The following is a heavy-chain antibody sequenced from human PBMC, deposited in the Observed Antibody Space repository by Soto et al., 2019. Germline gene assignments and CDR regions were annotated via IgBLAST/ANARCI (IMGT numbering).Heavy chain of an antibody. Sequence: SQTLSLTCIISVDSCSSNGACWNWIRQSPSRCLQWLGRIYYRSQWFHDYAASVESRMAINPDTSSNQFSLQLNYVTPEDTAVYSCARVHCSAGTCLDGLDFWGQGTTVTVSS. J-gene: IGHJ6*02. CDR3: ARVHCSAGTCLDGLDF. CDR2: IYYRSQWFH. CDR1: VDSCSSNGAC. V-gene: IGHV6-1*01. D-gene: IGHD2-15*01.